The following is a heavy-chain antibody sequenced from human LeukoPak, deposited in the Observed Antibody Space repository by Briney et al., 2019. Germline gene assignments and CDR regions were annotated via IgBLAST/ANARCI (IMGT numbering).Heavy chain of an antibody. CDR1: GFTFSSYS. D-gene: IGHD3-10*01. Sequence: GGSLRLSCAASGFTFSSYSMSWVRQAPGKGLEWVSSISSSSSYIYYADSVKGRFTISRDNAKNSLYLQMNGLRAEDTAVYYCARGRRLVRGSNWFDPWGQGTLVTVSS. CDR2: ISSSSSYI. CDR3: ARGRRLVRGSNWFDP. V-gene: IGHV3-21*01. J-gene: IGHJ5*02.